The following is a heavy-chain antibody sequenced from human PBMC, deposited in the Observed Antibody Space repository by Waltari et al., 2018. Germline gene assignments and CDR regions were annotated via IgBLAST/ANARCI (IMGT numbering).Heavy chain of an antibody. V-gene: IGHV3-9*01. Sequence: EVQLVESGGGLVQPGRSLRVSCAASGFRFDDYAIHWVRQAPGKGLEWVSGINWSSGNIGYADSVKGRFTISRDNAKNSLYLQMNNLRAEDTALYFCVKAMNGEYTSGRTGGLFDYWGRGTLVSVSS. J-gene: IGHJ4*02. D-gene: IGHD6-19*01. CDR3: VKAMNGEYTSGRTGGLFDY. CDR2: INWSSGNI. CDR1: GFRFDDYA.